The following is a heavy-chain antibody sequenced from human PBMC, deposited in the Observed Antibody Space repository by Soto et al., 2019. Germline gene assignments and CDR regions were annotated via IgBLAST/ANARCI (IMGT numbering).Heavy chain of an antibody. J-gene: IGHJ5*02. D-gene: IGHD2-15*01. Sequence: SETLSLTCTVSGGSVTSSSYYWGWIRQPPGKGLEWIGSIYYSGSTYSNPSLKSRVTISVDTSKNQFSLKLSSVTAADTAVYYWARRALYCSGGSCAGFAPWGQGTLVTVSS. CDR1: GGSVTSSSYY. CDR3: ARRALYCSGGSCAGFAP. V-gene: IGHV4-39*01. CDR2: IYYSGST.